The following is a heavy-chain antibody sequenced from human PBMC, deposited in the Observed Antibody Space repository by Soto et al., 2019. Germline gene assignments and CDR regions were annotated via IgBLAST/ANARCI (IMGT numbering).Heavy chain of an antibody. D-gene: IGHD6-13*01. J-gene: IGHJ6*02. CDR2: IIPIFGTA. Sequence: QVQLVQSGAEVKKPGSSVKVSCKASGGTFSSYAISWVRQAPGQGLEWMGGIIPIFGTANYAQKFQGRVTITAVESTSTAYMGLSRLGSEDTAVYYCARYTYSSSWKGAYYYYGMDVWGQGTTVTVSS. V-gene: IGHV1-69*01. CDR1: GGTFSSYA. CDR3: ARYTYSSSWKGAYYYYGMDV.